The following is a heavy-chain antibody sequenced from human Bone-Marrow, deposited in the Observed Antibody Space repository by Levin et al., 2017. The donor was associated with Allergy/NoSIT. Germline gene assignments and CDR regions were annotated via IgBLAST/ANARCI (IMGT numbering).Heavy chain of an antibody. V-gene: IGHV3-33*01. D-gene: IGHD3-10*01. CDR2: IYYDGSNS. J-gene: IGHJ4*02. Sequence: GGSLRLSCVASGFPFSAYGMHWVRQGPGKGLEWLAFIYYDGSNSYYADSVEGRFTISRDNSKNTVYLQMNSLRDDDTAMYYCARDRSGSYFYFWGQGTLVTVSS. CDR3: ARDRSGSYFYF. CDR1: GFPFSAYG.